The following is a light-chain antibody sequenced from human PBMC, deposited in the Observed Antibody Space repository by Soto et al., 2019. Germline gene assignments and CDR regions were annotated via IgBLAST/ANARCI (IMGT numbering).Light chain of an antibody. CDR3: QQRSNWLT. V-gene: IGKV3-11*01. J-gene: IGKJ4*01. CDR1: QSVSSY. Sequence: EIVLTQSPATLSLSPGERATLSCRASQSVSSYLAWYQQKPGQAPRLLIYDASNWATGIPARFSGSGSGTDFTLTISSLVPEDFAVYYCQQRSNWLTFGGGTKVEIK. CDR2: DAS.